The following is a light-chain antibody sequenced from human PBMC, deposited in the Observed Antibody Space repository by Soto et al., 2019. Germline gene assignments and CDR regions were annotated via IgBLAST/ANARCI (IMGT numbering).Light chain of an antibody. CDR3: QSYDSSLSGL. Sequence: QSVLTQPPSVSGAPGQRVTISCTGSSSNIGAGYGVHWYQQLPGTAPKLLIYGNTNRPSGVPDRISGSKSGTSASLAITGLQAEDEADYYCQSYDSSLSGLFGGGTQLTVL. V-gene: IGLV1-40*01. CDR1: SSNIGAGYG. CDR2: GNT. J-gene: IGLJ7*01.